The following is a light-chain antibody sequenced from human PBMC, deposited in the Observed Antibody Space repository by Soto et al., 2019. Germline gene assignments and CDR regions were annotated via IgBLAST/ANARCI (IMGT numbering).Light chain of an antibody. Sequence: GDRVTITCRASQCITTWLALYQQKPGKAPKLLIYDASSLESGVPSRFSGSGSGTEFTLTISSLQPDDFATYYCQKSYSTPPKFGQGTKVDIK. CDR3: QKSYSTPPK. J-gene: IGKJ1*01. CDR2: DAS. CDR1: QCITTW. V-gene: IGKV1-5*01.